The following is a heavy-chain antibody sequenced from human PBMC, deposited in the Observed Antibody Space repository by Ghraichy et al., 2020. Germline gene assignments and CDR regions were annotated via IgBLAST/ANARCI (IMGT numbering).Heavy chain of an antibody. V-gene: IGHV4-4*07. CDR2: IYTSGST. Sequence: SETLSLTCTVSGGSISSYYWSWIRQPAGKGLEWIGRIYTSGSTNYNPSLKSRVTMSVDTSKNQFSLKLSSVTAADTAVYYCARTGYSSRQNWFDPWGQGTLVTVSS. D-gene: IGHD6-13*01. CDR1: GGSISSYY. CDR3: ARTGYSSRQNWFDP. J-gene: IGHJ5*02.